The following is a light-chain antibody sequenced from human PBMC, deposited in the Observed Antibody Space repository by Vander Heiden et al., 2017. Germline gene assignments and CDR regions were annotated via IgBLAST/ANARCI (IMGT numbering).Light chain of an antibody. V-gene: IGKV3-20*01. CDR3: QQYGSSPLT. J-gene: IGKJ1*01. Sequence: EIVLTQSPRTLSLSQGERATLSCRASQSVSSSYLAWYQQKPGQAPRLLIYSASSRATGIPDRFSGSGSGTDFTLTISRLEPEDFAVYYCQQYGSSPLTFGQGTKVEIK. CDR1: QSVSSSY. CDR2: SAS.